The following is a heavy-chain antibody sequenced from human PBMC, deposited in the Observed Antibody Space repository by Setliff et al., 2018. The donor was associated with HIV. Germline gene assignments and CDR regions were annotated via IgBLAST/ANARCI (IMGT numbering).Heavy chain of an antibody. D-gene: IGHD1-26*01. J-gene: IGHJ4*02. V-gene: IGHV4-4*07. CDR1: GGSISGHY. Sequence: SETLSLTCTVSGGSISGHYWNWIRQPAGGGLEWIGRIYISGSTNYSPPLESRVTMSLDTSKNHFSLRLTSVTAADTAVYFCARHMGSPADHWGQGTLVTVSS. CDR3: ARHMGSPADH. CDR2: IYISGST.